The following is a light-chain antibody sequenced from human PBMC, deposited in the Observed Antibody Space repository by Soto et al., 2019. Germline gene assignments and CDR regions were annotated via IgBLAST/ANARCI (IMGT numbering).Light chain of an antibody. CDR2: DVN. Sequence: QSALTQPASVSGSPGQSISISCTVSSSDVGGYNYVSWYQHHPGKAPKLMIYDVNNRPSGFSNRFSGSRSGNTASLTISGLQAEDEAAYYCSSYTSSSTVVFGGGTKLTVL. CDR3: SSYTSSSTVV. V-gene: IGLV2-14*03. J-gene: IGLJ2*01. CDR1: SSDVGGYNY.